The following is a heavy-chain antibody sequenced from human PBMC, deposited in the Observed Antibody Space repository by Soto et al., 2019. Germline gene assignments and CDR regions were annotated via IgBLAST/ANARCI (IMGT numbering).Heavy chain of an antibody. D-gene: IGHD3-3*01. Sequence: EVQLLESGGGLVQPGGSLRLSCAASGFTFSSYAMSWVRQAPGKGLEWVSAISGSGGSTYYADSVKGRFTISRDNSKNTLYLQMNSLRAEDTAVYYCAKKKMRFLEWLSYLDYWGQGTLVTVSS. CDR2: ISGSGGST. CDR3: AKKKMRFLEWLSYLDY. J-gene: IGHJ4*02. CDR1: GFTFSSYA. V-gene: IGHV3-23*01.